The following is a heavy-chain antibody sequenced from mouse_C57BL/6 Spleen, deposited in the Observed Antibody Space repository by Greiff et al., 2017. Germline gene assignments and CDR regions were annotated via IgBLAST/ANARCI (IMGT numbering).Heavy chain of an antibody. CDR3: ARRTIYDGYYNYFDY. V-gene: IGHV1-81*01. CDR2: IYPRSGNT. CDR1: GYTFTSYG. Sequence: VHLVESGAELARPGASVKLSCKASGYTFTSYGISWVKQRTGQGLEWIGEIYPRSGNTYYNEKFKGKATLTADKSSSTAYMELRSLTYEDSAVYFCARRTIYDGYYNYFDYWGQGTTLTVSS. J-gene: IGHJ2*01. D-gene: IGHD2-3*01.